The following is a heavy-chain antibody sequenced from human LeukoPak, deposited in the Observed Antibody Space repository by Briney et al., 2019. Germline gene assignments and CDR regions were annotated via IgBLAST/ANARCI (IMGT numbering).Heavy chain of an antibody. CDR1: GGSISSYY. CDR3: ARQLITMVRGIIISKHLYYFDD. CDR2: GSYSGST. Sequence: PSETLSLTCTVSGGSISSYYWNWIRQPPGKGLEWIGYGSYSGSTDYNPSLKSRVTISVDTSKNQFSLKLSSVTAADTAVYYCARQLITMVRGIIISKHLYYFDDWGQGTLVTVSS. V-gene: IGHV4-59*08. D-gene: IGHD3-10*01. J-gene: IGHJ4*02.